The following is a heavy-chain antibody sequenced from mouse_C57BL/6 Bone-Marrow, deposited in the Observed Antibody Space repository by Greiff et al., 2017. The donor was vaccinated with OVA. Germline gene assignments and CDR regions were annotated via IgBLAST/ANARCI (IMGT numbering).Heavy chain of an antibody. J-gene: IGHJ1*03. CDR2: IDPSDSYT. Sequence: QVQLQQSGAELVKPGASVKLSCKASGYTFTSYWMQWVKQRPGQGLEWLGEIDPSDSYTNYTQKFKGKAQLTVDPSTSTAYMQVSRLTSEDSAVYYREIGVWYFDVWGTGTTVTVSS. CDR3: EIGVWYFDV. V-gene: IGHV1-50*01. D-gene: IGHD3-3*01. CDR1: GYTFTSYW.